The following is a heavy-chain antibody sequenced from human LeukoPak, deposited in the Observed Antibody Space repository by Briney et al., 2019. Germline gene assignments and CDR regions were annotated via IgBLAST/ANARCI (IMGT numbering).Heavy chain of an antibody. Sequence: GGSLRLSCAASGFTFSSYWMSWVRQAPGKGLEWVANIKQDGSEKYYVDSVKGRFTISRDNAKSSLYLQMNSLRAEDTAVYYCARVGYDFWSGYYYYYYMDVWGKGTTVTVSS. V-gene: IGHV3-7*01. D-gene: IGHD3-3*01. J-gene: IGHJ6*03. CDR1: GFTFSSYW. CDR2: IKQDGSEK. CDR3: ARVGYDFWSGYYYYYYMDV.